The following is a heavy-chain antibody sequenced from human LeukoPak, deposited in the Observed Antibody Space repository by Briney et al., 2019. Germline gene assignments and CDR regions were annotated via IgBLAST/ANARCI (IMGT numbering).Heavy chain of an antibody. CDR2: MNPNSGNT. D-gene: IGHD2-21*01. CDR1: GYTFTSYD. Sequence: ASVKVSCKASGYTFTSYDINWVRQATGQGLEWMGWMNPNSGNTGYAQKFQGRVTMTRNTSISTAYMELSSLRSEDTAVYYCAREALVKKTARSYYFDYWGQEPWSPSPQ. CDR3: AREALVKKTARSYYFDY. V-gene: IGHV1-8*01. J-gene: IGHJ4*01.